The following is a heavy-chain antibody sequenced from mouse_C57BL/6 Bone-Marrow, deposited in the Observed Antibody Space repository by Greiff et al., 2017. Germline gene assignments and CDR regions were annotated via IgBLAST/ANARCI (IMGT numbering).Heavy chain of an antibody. CDR2: IYPGGGYT. V-gene: IGHV1-63*01. CDR1: GYTFTNYW. D-gene: IGHD1-2*01. Sequence: QVQLQQSGAELVRPGTSVKMSCKASGYTFTNYWIGWAKQRPGHGLEWIGDIYPGGGYTNYNEKFKGKATLTADKSSSTAYMQFSSLTSEDSAIYYCARSYYYGWGVAYWGQGTRVTVSA. CDR3: ARSYYYGWGVAY. J-gene: IGHJ3*01.